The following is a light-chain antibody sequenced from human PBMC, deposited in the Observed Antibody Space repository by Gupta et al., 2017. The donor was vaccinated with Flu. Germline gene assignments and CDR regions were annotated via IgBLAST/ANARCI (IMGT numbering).Light chain of an antibody. V-gene: IGKV6-21*01. CDR1: QSVGTS. J-gene: IGKJ1*01. CDR3: QQSGSLPWT. CDR2: DAS. Sequence: RDRVTITCRASQSVGTSLHWYQQKPDQSPKLLIKDASQSFSGVPSRFSGSGSGTDFTLTINSLEVEDAATYYCQQSGSLPWTFGQGTKLEIK.